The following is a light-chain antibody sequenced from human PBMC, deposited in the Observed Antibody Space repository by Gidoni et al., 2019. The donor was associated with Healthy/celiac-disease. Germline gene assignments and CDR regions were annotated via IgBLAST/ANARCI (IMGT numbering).Light chain of an antibody. J-gene: IGKJ1*01. Sequence: DIVMPQAPESLAVYLGERATITCKSSQIVLYSSNNKNYLAWYQQKPGQPPKLLIYWASTRESGVPDRFSGSGSGTDFTLTISSLQAEDVAVYYCQQYYSTPSWTFGQGTKVEIK. CDR3: QQYYSTPSWT. V-gene: IGKV4-1*01. CDR2: WAS. CDR1: QIVLYSSNNKNY.